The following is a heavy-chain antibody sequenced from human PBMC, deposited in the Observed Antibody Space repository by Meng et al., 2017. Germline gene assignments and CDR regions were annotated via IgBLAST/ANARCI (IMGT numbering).Heavy chain of an antibody. J-gene: IGHJ6*02. Sequence: ASVKVSCKASGYTFTSYAMHWVRQAPGQRLEWMGWINDGNGNTGYAQKFQGRVTMTRNTSISTAYMELSSLRSEDTAVYYCARGSAEYGMDVWGQGTTVTVSS. CDR3: ARGSAEYGMDV. CDR2: INDGNGNT. D-gene: IGHD6-6*01. CDR1: GYTFTSYA. V-gene: IGHV1-3*01.